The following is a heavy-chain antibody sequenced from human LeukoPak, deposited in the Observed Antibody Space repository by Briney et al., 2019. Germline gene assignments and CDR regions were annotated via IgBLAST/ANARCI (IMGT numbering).Heavy chain of an antibody. Sequence: GGSLRLSCAASGFTFSSYWMHWVRQAPGKGLVWGSRINSDGTRISYADSVKGRFTISRDHDQNTLYLQMNRLRAEDTAVYYCAREVIVATPWWFDTWGQGTLVTVSS. CDR3: AREVIVATPWWFDT. CDR1: GFTFSSYW. V-gene: IGHV3-74*01. D-gene: IGHD5-12*01. CDR2: INSDGTRI. J-gene: IGHJ5*02.